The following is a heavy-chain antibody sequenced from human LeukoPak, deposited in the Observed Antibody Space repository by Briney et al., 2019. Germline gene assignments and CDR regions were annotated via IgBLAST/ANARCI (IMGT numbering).Heavy chain of an antibody. J-gene: IGHJ4*02. CDR3: RDPFDY. CDR2: IRYDGSDK. V-gene: IGHV3-30*02. D-gene: IGHD2/OR15-2a*01. CDR1: GFTFSSYG. Sequence: GGSLRLSCAASGFTFSSYGMHWVRQAPGKGLGWVAFIRYDGSDKFYADSVKGRFTISRDNSKNTLYLQMNSLRVEDTAVYYCRDPFDYWGQGTLVTVSS.